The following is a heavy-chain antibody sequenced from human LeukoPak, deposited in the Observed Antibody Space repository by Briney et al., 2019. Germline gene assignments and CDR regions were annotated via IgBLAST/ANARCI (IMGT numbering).Heavy chain of an antibody. D-gene: IGHD2-2*01. CDR3: ARVLGYCSGTSCYGNGMDV. CDR2: IYHSGST. Sequence: SETLSLTCTVSGGSISSSNWWSWVRQPPGKGLEWIGEIYHSGSTNYNPSLKSRVTISVDKSKNQFSLKLSSVTAADTAVYYCARVLGYCSGTSCYGNGMDVWGQGTTVTVSS. J-gene: IGHJ6*02. CDR1: GGSISSSNW. V-gene: IGHV4-4*02.